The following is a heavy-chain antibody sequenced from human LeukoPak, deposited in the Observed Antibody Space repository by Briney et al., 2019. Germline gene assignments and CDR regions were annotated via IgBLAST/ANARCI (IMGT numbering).Heavy chain of an antibody. CDR2: ISYDGSNK. J-gene: IGHJ4*02. V-gene: IGHV3-30*18. CDR3: AKAMRAGLRLGELSFYY. Sequence: GRSLRLSCAASGFTFSSYGMHWVRQAPGKGLEWVAVISYDGSNKYYADSVKGRFTISRDNSKNTLYLQMNSLRAEDTAVYYCAKAMRAGLRLGELSFYYWGQGTLVTVFS. D-gene: IGHD3-16*02. CDR1: GFTFSSYG.